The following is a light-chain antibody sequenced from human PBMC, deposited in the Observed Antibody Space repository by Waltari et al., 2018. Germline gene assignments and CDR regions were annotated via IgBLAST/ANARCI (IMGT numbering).Light chain of an antibody. V-gene: IGLV3-21*02. CDR1: KIGSKN. J-gene: IGLJ1*01. CDR2: DDG. Sequence: SYELTQPPSVSVAPGQTARITCDGDKIGSKNVHWYQHNPGQAPVLVVYDDGDRPSGIPERFSGSNSGNTAALTISRVDAGDEAEYYCQVWDSGSNHYVFGTVTKVTVL. CDR3: QVWDSGSNHYV.